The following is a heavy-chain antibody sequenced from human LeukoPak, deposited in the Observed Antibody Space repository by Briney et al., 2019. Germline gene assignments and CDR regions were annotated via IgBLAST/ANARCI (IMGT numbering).Heavy chain of an antibody. Sequence: SETLSLTCTVSGGSISSSSYYWGWIRQPPGKGLEWIGSIYYSGSTYYNPSLKSRVTISVDTSKNQFSLKLSSVTAADTAVYYCARWNKLRFLEWLSPMDVWGKGTTVTVSS. D-gene: IGHD3-3*01. V-gene: IGHV4-39*01. CDR3: ARWNKLRFLEWLSPMDV. CDR2: IYYSGST. J-gene: IGHJ6*03. CDR1: GGSISSSSYY.